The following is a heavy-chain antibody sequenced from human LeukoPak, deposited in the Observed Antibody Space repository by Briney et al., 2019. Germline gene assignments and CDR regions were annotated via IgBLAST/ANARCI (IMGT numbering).Heavy chain of an antibody. CDR1: GFTVSTNY. V-gene: IGHV3-66*01. J-gene: IGHJ4*02. CDR2: IYSGGNT. CDR3: ARVGYNSGWYRL. Sequence: GGSLRLSCAASGFTVSTNYMSWVRQAPGKGLEWVSVIYSGGNTYYADSVKGRFTISRDNSKNTLYLQMNSLRAEDTAVYYCARVGYNSGWYRLWGQGTLVTVSS. D-gene: IGHD6-19*01.